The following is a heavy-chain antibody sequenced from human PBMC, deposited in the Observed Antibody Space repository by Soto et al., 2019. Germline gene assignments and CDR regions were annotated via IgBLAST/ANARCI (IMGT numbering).Heavy chain of an antibody. D-gene: IGHD6-19*01. V-gene: IGHV4-30-4*02. Sequence: SETLSLTCTVSGGSISSGDYYWSWIRQAPGKGLEWIGYIYYSGSTYYNPSLKRRVTISVDTSKKQFSLKLSSVTAADTAVFYCTTACGGWPPDSWGQGTRVTVS. J-gene: IGHJ4*02. CDR1: GGSISSGDYY. CDR2: IYYSGST. CDR3: TTACGGWPPDS.